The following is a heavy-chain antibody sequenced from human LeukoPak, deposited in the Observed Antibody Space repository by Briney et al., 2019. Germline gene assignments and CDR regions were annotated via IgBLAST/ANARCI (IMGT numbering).Heavy chain of an antibody. V-gene: IGHV3-23*01. CDR1: GFTFSTYG. J-gene: IGHJ6*03. D-gene: IGHD6-13*01. CDR2: VSSTGGTT. CDR3: AIINSSSWSSGGYYYYMDV. Sequence: PGGTLRLSCAASGFTFSTYGMSWVRQAPGKGLEWVSAVSSTGGTTYYADSVKGRFTISRDNSKNTLFLQISSLRAEDTAVYYCAIINSSSWSSGGYYYYMDVWGKGTTVTISS.